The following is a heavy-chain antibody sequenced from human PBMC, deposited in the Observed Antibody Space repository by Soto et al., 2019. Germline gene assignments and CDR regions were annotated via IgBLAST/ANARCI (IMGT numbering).Heavy chain of an antibody. Sequence: QVQLQQWGAGLLKPSETLSLSCAVYGASFSGYYWNWIRQPPGKGLEWIGEINQSGSTNYSPSLKTRVTISVDTSKKQFSLRVSSVTAADTAVYYRARRFSGTGRYFDYWGQGALVTVSS. CDR3: ARRFSGTGRYFDY. V-gene: IGHV4-34*02. J-gene: IGHJ4*02. D-gene: IGHD1-1*01. CDR1: GASFSGYY. CDR2: INQSGST.